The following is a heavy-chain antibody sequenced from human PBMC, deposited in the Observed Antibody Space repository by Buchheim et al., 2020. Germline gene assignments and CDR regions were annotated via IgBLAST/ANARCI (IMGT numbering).Heavy chain of an antibody. Sequence: QVQMVESGGGVVQPGRSLRLSCSASGFMFSLYAFHWVRQAPGKGLEWVAVISNTGYIQYYADSVKGRFTISRDNSKKALSLQMSSLRVEDTAVYYCASLRGWCLGGSCYDFDFWGQGT. CDR3: ASLRGWCLGGSCYDFDF. J-gene: IGHJ4*02. V-gene: IGHV3-30-3*01. CDR2: ISNTGYIQ. D-gene: IGHD2-15*01. CDR1: GFMFSLYA.